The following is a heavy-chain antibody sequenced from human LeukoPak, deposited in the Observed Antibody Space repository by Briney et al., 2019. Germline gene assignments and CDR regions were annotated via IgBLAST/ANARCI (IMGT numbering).Heavy chain of an antibody. CDR1: GGTFSSYA. D-gene: IGHD2-21*02. Sequence: SVKVSCKASGGTFSSYAISWVRQAPGQGLEWMGRIIPIFGIANYAQKFQGRVSITADKSTSTAYMELSSLRSEDTAVYYCARIAHCGGDCYLFDYWGQGTLVTVSS. CDR3: ARIAHCGGDCYLFDY. V-gene: IGHV1-69*04. CDR2: IIPIFGIA. J-gene: IGHJ4*02.